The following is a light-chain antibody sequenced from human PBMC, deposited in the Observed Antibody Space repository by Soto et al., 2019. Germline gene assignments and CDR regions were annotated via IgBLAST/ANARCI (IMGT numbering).Light chain of an antibody. V-gene: IGKV3-15*01. CDR1: QSISRN. CDR2: GAS. CDR3: HQYKDWPPWT. J-gene: IGKJ1*01. Sequence: EIVMTPSPATLSVSPVERATLSCRASQSISRNLAWYQQKPGQAPRLLIYGASTRATDVPARFSGSGSGTEFTLTISSLQSEDFAIYFCHQYKDWPPWTFGQGTKVDIK.